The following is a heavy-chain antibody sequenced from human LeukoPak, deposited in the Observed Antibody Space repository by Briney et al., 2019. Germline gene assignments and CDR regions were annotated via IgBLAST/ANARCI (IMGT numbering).Heavy chain of an antibody. CDR1: GFTVSSNY. CDR3: ASNYGSGSYRWFDP. Sequence: PGGSLRLSCAASGFTVSSNYMSWVRQAPGKGLVWVSRINTDGRSTSYADSVKGRFTISRDNAKNTLYLQMNSLRVGDTAVYYCASNYGSGSYRWFDPWGQGTLVTVSS. CDR2: INTDGRST. D-gene: IGHD3-10*01. J-gene: IGHJ5*02. V-gene: IGHV3-74*01.